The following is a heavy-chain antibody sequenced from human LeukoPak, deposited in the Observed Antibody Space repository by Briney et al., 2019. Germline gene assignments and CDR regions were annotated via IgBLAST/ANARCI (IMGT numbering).Heavy chain of an antibody. D-gene: IGHD6-13*01. CDR3: ARVRAIAAAGDFDY. CDR1: GYTFTTYA. J-gene: IGHJ4*02. CDR2: INTNTGNP. Sequence: ASVKVSCTASGYTFTTYAMNWVRQAPGQGLEWMGWINTNTGNPTYAQGFTGRFVFSLDTSVSTAYLQISSLKAEDTAVYYCARVRAIAAAGDFDYWGQGTLVTVSS. V-gene: IGHV7-4-1*02.